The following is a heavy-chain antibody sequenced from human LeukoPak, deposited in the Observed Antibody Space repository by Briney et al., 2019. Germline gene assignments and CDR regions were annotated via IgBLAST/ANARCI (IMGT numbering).Heavy chain of an antibody. J-gene: IGHJ6*03. Sequence: SETLSLTCTVSGDSISSSSYYWGWIRQPPGKGLEWIGTIHYSGSTYYNPSLKSRVTISVDTSKNQFSLKVYSVTAADTALYYCARVGGYFPYYYRDVWGKGTTVTVSS. CDR1: GDSISSSSYY. CDR2: IHYSGST. CDR3: ARVGGYFPYYYRDV. D-gene: IGHD3-22*01. V-gene: IGHV4-39*07.